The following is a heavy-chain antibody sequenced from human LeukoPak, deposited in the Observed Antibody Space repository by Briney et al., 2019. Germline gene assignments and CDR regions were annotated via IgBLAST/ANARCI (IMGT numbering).Heavy chain of an antibody. CDR2: INPSGGST. CDR1: GYTFTYYY. Sequence: ASVTVSCKASGYTFTYYYIYWVRQAPGQGLEWMGLINPSGGSTRYAQNFQGRVTMTRDTSTSTVSMELSSLRSEDTAMYYCARGPYSSGWYGLDYWGQGTLVTVSS. J-gene: IGHJ4*02. D-gene: IGHD6-19*01. V-gene: IGHV1-46*01. CDR3: ARGPYSSGWYGLDY.